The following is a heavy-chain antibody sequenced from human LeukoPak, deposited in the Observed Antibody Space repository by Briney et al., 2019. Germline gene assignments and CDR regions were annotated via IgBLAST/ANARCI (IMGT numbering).Heavy chain of an antibody. D-gene: IGHD3-10*01. V-gene: IGHV3-23*01. CDR3: AKFLYGYFDY. Sequence: PGGSLRLSCAASGFTFSSYAMSWVRQAPGKVLEWVSTINGGAVNTYYADSVKGRFTISRDNSKNTLYLQMHSLRPEDTAVYYCAKFLYGYFDYWAQGTLVTVSS. CDR2: INGGAVNT. J-gene: IGHJ4*02. CDR1: GFTFSSYA.